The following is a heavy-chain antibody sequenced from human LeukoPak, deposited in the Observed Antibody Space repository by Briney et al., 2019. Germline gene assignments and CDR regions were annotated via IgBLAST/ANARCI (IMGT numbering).Heavy chain of an antibody. Sequence: SETLSLTCTVSGGSISTSNYYWGWIRQPPGKGLEWIGNIFYSGSTYYSPSLRSRVTISLDTSRNQFSLKLSSVTAADTAVYYCAREREPQEPRGETNWFDPWGQGTLVTVSS. V-gene: IGHV4-39*07. CDR3: AREREPQEPRGETNWFDP. CDR2: IFYSGST. CDR1: GGSISTSNYY. D-gene: IGHD1-26*01. J-gene: IGHJ5*02.